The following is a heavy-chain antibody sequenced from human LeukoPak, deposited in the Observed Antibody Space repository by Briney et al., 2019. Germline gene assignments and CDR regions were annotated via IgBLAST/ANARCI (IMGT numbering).Heavy chain of an antibody. J-gene: IGHJ6*02. D-gene: IGHD3-10*01. CDR3: ARGLYGSGSYYLDYYYYYGMDV. CDR2: MNPNSGNT. Sequence: ASVTVSCKASGYTFTSYDINWVRQATGQGLEWMGWMNPNSGNTGYAQKFQGRVTMTRNTSISTAYMELSSLRSEDTAVYYCARGLYGSGSYYLDYYYYYGMDVWGQGTTVTVSS. CDR1: GYTFTSYD. V-gene: IGHV1-8*01.